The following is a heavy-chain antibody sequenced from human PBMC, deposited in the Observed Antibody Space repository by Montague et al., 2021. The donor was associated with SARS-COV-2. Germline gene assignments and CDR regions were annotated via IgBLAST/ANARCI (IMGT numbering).Heavy chain of an antibody. D-gene: IGHD3-22*01. V-gene: IGHV4-31*03. J-gene: IGHJ3*02. CDR3: AMYTMVVVVIGAFAT. CDR2: IYYSGST. Sequence: TLSLTCTVSGGSISSGCYYWSWIRQHPGKGLEWIVYIYYSGSTYSTPSLESRVTISIDTSKNQFTLKLSSVTAADTALYYCAMYTMVVVVIGAFATWGQGT. CDR1: GGSISSGCYY.